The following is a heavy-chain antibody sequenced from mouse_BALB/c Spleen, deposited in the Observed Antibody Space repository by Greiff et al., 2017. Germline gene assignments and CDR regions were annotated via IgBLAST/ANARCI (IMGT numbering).Heavy chain of an antibody. J-gene: IGHJ2*01. Sequence: EVKVVESGGGLVQPGESLKLSCESNEYEFPSHDMSWVRKTPEKRLELVAAINSDGGSTYYPDTMERRFIISRDNTKKTLYLQMSSLRSEDTALYYCARPFYYYGSSSFDYWGQGTTLTVSS. CDR1: EYEFPSHD. CDR2: INSDGGST. CDR3: ARPFYYYGSSSFDY. V-gene: IGHV5-2*01. D-gene: IGHD1-1*01.